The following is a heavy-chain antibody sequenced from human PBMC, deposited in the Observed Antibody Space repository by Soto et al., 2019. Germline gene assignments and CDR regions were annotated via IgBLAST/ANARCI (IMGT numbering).Heavy chain of an antibody. Sequence: SSETLSLTCTVSGGSISSGDYYWSWIRQPPGRGLEWIGYIYYSGSTYYNPSLKSRVTISVDTSKNQFSLKLSSVTAADTAVYYCARDLPDYAKNWFDPWGQGTLVTVSS. CDR2: IYYSGST. V-gene: IGHV4-30-4*01. CDR3: ARDLPDYAKNWFDP. D-gene: IGHD4-17*01. J-gene: IGHJ5*02. CDR1: GGSISSGDYY.